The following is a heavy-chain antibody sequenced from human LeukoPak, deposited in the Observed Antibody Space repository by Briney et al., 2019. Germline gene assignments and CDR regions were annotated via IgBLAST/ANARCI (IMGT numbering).Heavy chain of an antibody. CDR2: IWYDGSNK. Sequence: GGSLRLSCAASGFIVSSNYMSWVRQAPGKGLEWVAVIWYDGSNKYYADSVKGRFTISRDNSKNTLYLQMNSLRAEDTAVYYCARGDDYGDYWGQGTLVTVSS. J-gene: IGHJ4*02. V-gene: IGHV3-33*08. CDR1: GFIVSSNY. CDR3: ARGDDYGDY.